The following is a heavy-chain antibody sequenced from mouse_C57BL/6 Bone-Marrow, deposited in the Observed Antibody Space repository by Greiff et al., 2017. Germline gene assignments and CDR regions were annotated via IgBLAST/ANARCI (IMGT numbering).Heavy chain of an antibody. V-gene: IGHV1-69*01. CDR3: ARSVLLRRFDY. CDR1: GYTFTSYW. CDR2: IDPSDSYT. D-gene: IGHD1-1*01. J-gene: IGHJ2*01. Sequence: QVQLQQPGAELVMPGASVKLSCKASGYTFTSYWMHWVKQRPGQGLEWIGEIDPSDSYTNYNQKFKGKATLTVDKSSSTAYMQLSSLTSDDSAVYYCARSVLLRRFDYWGQGTTLTVSS.